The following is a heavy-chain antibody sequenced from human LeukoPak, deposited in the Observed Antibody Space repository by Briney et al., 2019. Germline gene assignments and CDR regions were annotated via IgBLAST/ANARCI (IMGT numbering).Heavy chain of an antibody. CDR2: IKQDDSEK. CDR1: GFIFSSYW. D-gene: IGHD6-13*01. CDR3: ARVSTAVSLAIDY. J-gene: IGHJ4*02. Sequence: PGGSLRLSCAASGFIFSSYWMSWVRQAPGKGLEWVANIKQDDSEKFYVGSVKGRFTISRDNANNSLYLQMNSLRAEDTAVYYCARVSTAVSLAIDYWGQGTLVTVST. V-gene: IGHV3-7*02.